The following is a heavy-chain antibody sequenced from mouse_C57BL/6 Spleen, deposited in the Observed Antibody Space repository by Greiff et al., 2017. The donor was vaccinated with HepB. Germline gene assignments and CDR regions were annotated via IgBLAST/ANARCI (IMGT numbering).Heavy chain of an antibody. D-gene: IGHD1-1*01. J-gene: IGHJ3*01. V-gene: IGHV14-4*01. CDR2: IDPENGDT. CDR1: GFNIKDDY. CDR3: TTPGSSSWFAY. Sequence: EVKVVESGAELVRPGASVKLSCTASGFNIKDDYMHWVKQRPEQGLEWIGWIDPENGDTEYASKFQGKATITADTSSNTAYLQLSSLTSEDTAVYYCTTPGSSSWFAYWGQGTLVTVSA.